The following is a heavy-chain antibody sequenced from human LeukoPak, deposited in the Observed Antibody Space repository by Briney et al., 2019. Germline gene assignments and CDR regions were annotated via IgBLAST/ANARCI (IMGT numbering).Heavy chain of an antibody. CDR3: ATRLQWDLSYYFDY. Sequence: ASVKVSCKVSGYTLTELSMHWVRQAPGKGIEWMGGFDPEDGETIYAQKFQGRVTMTEDTSTDTAYMELSSLRSEDTAVYYCATRLQWDLSYYFDYWGQGTLVTVSS. CDR2: FDPEDGET. CDR1: GYTLTELS. J-gene: IGHJ4*02. D-gene: IGHD1-26*01. V-gene: IGHV1-24*01.